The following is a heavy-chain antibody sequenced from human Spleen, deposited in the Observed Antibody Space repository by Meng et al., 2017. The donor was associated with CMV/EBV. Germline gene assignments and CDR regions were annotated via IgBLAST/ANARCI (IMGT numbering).Heavy chain of an antibody. Sequence: SGYTLNDNYIHWVRQAPGQRREWMGWLNHDSGTTKYAQKFQDRATLTRDMSINTAYMDLSRLKCDDTAVYFCARAQAIGAANWFDPWGQGTLVTVSS. D-gene: IGHD6-13*01. CDR3: ARAQAIGAANWFDP. J-gene: IGHJ5*02. CDR2: LNHDSGTT. V-gene: IGHV1-2*02. CDR1: GYTLNDNY.